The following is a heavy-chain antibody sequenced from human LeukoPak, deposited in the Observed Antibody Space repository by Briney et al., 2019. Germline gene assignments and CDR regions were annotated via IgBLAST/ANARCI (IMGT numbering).Heavy chain of an antibody. CDR3: AKLDDYSNYRPLDY. D-gene: IGHD4-11*01. CDR1: GFTFSSYG. Sequence: GGSLRLSCAASGFTFSSYGMHWVRQGPGKGLEWVAFIRYDGSNKYYADSVKGRFTISRDNSKNTLYLQMNSLRAEDTAVYYCAKLDDYSNYRPLDYWGQGTLVTVSS. CDR2: IRYDGSNK. V-gene: IGHV3-30*02. J-gene: IGHJ4*02.